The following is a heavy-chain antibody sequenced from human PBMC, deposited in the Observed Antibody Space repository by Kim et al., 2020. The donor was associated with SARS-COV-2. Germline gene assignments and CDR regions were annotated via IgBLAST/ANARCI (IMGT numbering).Heavy chain of an antibody. J-gene: IGHJ4*02. V-gene: IGHV3-21*01. D-gene: IGHD1-26*01. Sequence: YYADSVKGRFTISRDNAKNSLYLQMNSLRAEDTAVYYCARDLGSWELVDYWGQGTLVTVSS. CDR3: ARDLGSWELVDY.